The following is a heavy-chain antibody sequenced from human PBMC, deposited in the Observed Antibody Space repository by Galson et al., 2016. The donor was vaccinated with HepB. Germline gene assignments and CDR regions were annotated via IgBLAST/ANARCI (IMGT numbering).Heavy chain of an antibody. CDR1: GFPFSTYG. V-gene: IGHV3-48*02. CDR2: ISSSSSAK. D-gene: IGHD3-16*01. CDR3: ARAYRFAGPYGMDV. J-gene: IGHJ6*02. Sequence: SLRLSCAASGFPFSTYGINWVRQAPGKGLEWVSYISSSSSAKYYADSVQGRFTISRDNAKNSLSLQLNSLGDEDTAVYYCARAYRFAGPYGMDVWGQGTTVTVSS.